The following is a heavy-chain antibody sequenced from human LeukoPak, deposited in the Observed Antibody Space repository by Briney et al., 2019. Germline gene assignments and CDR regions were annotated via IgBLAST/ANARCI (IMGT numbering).Heavy chain of an antibody. D-gene: IGHD2-15*01. CDR1: GFTFSTYA. J-gene: IGHJ3*01. V-gene: IGHV3-23*01. Sequence: PGGSLRLSCAASGFTFSTYAMSWVRQAPGKGLEWVSAISGSGGSTYYADSVKGRFTISRDNSKNTLYLQMNSLRAADTAVYYCAKDATPPVKYKNDWGQGTMVTVSS. CDR2: ISGSGGST. CDR3: AKDATPPVKYKND.